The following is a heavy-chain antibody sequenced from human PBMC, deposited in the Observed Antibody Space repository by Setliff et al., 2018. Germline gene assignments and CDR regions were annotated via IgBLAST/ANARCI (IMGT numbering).Heavy chain of an antibody. CDR1: GFTFNSYS. J-gene: IGHJ4*02. Sequence: PGGSLRLSCAASGFTFNSYSMNWVRQAPGKGLEWVSFISSNSHYKFYADSLEGRFTISRDNTKNSLYLQINSLRAEDTAVYYCAREALPYNSYLSTDYWGQGTLVTVSS. CDR2: ISSNSHYK. V-gene: IGHV3-21*01. CDR3: AREALPYNSYLSTDY. D-gene: IGHD3-10*01.